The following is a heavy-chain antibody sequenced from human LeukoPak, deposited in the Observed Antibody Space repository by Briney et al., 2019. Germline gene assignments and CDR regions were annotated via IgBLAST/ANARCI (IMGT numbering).Heavy chain of an antibody. D-gene: IGHD3-22*01. CDR3: AKAPMIVVVSIDY. V-gene: IGHV3-23*01. J-gene: IGHJ4*02. CDR2: ISGSGGST. CDR1: GFTFSSYA. Sequence: GGSLRLSCAASGFTFSSYAMGWVRQAPGKGLEWVSAISGSGGSTYYADSVKGRFTISRDNSKNTLYLQMNSLRAEDTAVYYCAKAPMIVVVSIDYWGQGTLVTVSS.